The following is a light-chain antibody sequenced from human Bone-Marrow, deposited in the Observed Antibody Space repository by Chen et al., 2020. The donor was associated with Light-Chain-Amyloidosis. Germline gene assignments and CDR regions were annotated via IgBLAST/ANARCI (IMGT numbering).Light chain of an antibody. CDR3: RSYTITNTLV. Sequence: QSALTQPASVSGSPGQSITISCTGTSSDVGGDNHVSWYQQHPDKAPKLMIYEVTNRPSWVPDRFSGSTSDNTASLTIAGLQTEDEADYFCRSYTITNTLVFGSGTRVTVL. V-gene: IGLV2-14*01. CDR2: EVT. J-gene: IGLJ1*01. CDR1: SSDVGGDNH.